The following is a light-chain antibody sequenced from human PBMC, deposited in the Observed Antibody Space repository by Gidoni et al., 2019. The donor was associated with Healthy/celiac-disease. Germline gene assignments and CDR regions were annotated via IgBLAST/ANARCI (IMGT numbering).Light chain of an antibody. Sequence: DIVMTQSPDSLAVSLGERATINCTSSQGVLSSSNNKNYLAWYQQKPGQPPKLLMYWASTRESGVPDRFSGSGSGTDFTLTISSLHAEDVAVYYCQQYYSTPWTFGQGTKVEIK. J-gene: IGKJ1*01. CDR2: WAS. CDR1: QGVLSSSNNKNY. CDR3: QQYYSTPWT. V-gene: IGKV4-1*01.